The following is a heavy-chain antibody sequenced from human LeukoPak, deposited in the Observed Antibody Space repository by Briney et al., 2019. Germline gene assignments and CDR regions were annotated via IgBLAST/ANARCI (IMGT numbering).Heavy chain of an antibody. CDR3: ARDLWGAAAGYYYYYGMDV. CDR2: IKQDGSEK. Sequence: GGSLRLSCAASGFTFSSYWMSWVRQAPGKGLEWVANIKQDGSEKYYVDSVKGRFTISRDNAKNSLYLQMNSLRAEDTAVYYCARDLWGAAAGYYYYYGMDVWGQGTTVTVSS. CDR1: GFTFSSYW. D-gene: IGHD6-13*01. V-gene: IGHV3-7*03. J-gene: IGHJ6*02.